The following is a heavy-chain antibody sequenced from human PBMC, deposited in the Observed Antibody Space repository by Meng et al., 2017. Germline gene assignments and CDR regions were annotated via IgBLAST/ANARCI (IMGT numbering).Heavy chain of an antibody. V-gene: IGHV7-4-1*02. J-gene: IGHJ4*02. CDR3: AREPYGYFTDY. CDR2: INTTTGNP. Sequence: VQLVQSGSEFKKPGASVKVSCKATGYTFTSYAMNWVRSAPGQGLEWMGWINTTTGNPTYAQGFTGRFVFSLDTSVSTAYLQISSLKAEDTAVYYCAREPYGYFTDYWGQGTLVTVSS. D-gene: IGHD5-18*01. CDR1: GYTFTSYA.